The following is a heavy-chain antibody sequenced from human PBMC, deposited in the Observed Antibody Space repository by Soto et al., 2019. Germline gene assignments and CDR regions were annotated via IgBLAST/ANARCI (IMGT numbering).Heavy chain of an antibody. D-gene: IGHD4-4*01. J-gene: IGHJ5*02. CDR2: ISPYSGNT. Sequence: ASVDVSCKHSGYTFPTYYLSWVRQAPGQGLEWMGWISPYSGNTKYAQKLQGRVTMTTDTSTNTAYVELRSLRSDDTAVYYCVRERSGYSHTFDPWGQGTLVTVSS. CDR1: GYTFPTYY. CDR3: VRERSGYSHTFDP. V-gene: IGHV1-18*01.